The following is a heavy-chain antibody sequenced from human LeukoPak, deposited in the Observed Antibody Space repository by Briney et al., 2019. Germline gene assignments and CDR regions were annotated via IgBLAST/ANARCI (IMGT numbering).Heavy chain of an antibody. V-gene: IGHV1-2*02. CDR3: ARLVGDYDDYYYYYGMDV. J-gene: IGHJ6*02. CDR2: INPNSGGT. Sequence: ASVKVSCKASGYTFTGYYMHWVRQAPGQGLEWMGWINPNSGGTNYAQKFQGGVTMTRDTSISTAYMELSRLRSDDTAVCYCARLVGDYDDYYYYYGMDVWGQGTTVTVSS. CDR1: GYTFTGYY. D-gene: IGHD4-17*01.